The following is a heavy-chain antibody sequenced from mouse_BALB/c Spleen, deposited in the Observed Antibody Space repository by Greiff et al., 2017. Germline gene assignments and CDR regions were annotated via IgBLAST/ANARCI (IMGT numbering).Heavy chain of an antibody. CDR2: ISSGGSYT. D-gene: IGHD1-2*01. CDR1: GFTFSSYA. V-gene: IGHV5-9-4*01. J-gene: IGHJ4*01. Sequence: VQLKESGGGLVKPGGSLKLSCAASGFTFSSYAMSWVRQSPEKRLEWVAEISSGGSYTYYPDTVTGRFTISRDNAKNTLYLEMSSLRSEDTAMYYCARDRTATGYAMDYWGQGTSVTVSS. CDR3: ARDRTATGYAMDY.